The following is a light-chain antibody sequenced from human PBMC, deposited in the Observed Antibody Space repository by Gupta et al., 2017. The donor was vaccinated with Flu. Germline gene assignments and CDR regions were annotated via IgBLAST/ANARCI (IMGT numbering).Light chain of an antibody. CDR2: AAS. J-gene: IGKJ4*01. CDR3: QKYNSAPPLT. CDR1: QGISSY. V-gene: IGKV1-27*01. Sequence: DRVTITCRASQGISSYLAWYQQKPGEVPKLLIYAASTLQSGVPSRFSGSGSGTDFTLTISSLQPEDVATYYCQKYNSAPPLTFGGGTKVEIK.